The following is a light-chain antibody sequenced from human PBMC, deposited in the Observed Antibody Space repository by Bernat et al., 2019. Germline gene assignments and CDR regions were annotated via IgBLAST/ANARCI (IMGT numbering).Light chain of an antibody. CDR1: QGIKND. V-gene: IGKV1-17*01. CDR2: TAS. CDR3: LQHNSYPRT. Sequence: DIQMTQSPSSLSASVGDRVTITCRASQGIKNDLAWYQQKPGKAPKRLIHTASRLQGGVPSRFSGSGSVTEFTLTISSLQPEDFGTYYCLQHNSYPRTFGQGTKVEIK. J-gene: IGKJ1*01.